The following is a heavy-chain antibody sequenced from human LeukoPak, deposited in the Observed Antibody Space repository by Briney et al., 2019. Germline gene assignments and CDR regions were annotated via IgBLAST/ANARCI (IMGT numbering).Heavy chain of an antibody. V-gene: IGHV4-38-2*01. CDR3: ARLYYSSTSCYRWDAFDI. D-gene: IGHD2-2*01. CDR1: GYSISSGYY. CDR2: IYHSGST. Sequence: SETLSLTCAVSGYSISSGYYWGWIRQPPGKGLEWIGSIYHSGSTYYNPSLNGRVTMSVDTSKNQFSLKLSSVTAADTAVYYCARLYYSSTSCYRWDAFDIWGQGTMVTVSS. J-gene: IGHJ3*02.